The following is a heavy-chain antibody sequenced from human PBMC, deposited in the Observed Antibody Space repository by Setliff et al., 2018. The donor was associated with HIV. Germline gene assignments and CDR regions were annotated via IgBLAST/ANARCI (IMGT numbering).Heavy chain of an antibody. V-gene: IGHV4-30-4*07. Sequence: SETLSLTCTVSGDSIASGGYSWTWIRQPPGKALEWIGYVYYSGGTSYSGTTYYNPSVASRITISGDTSKNQFSLKLTSVTAADTAIYYCARENGWLFGWFDPWGQGTPVTVSS. CDR1: GDSIASGGYS. CDR2: VYYSGGT. CDR3: ARENGWLFGWFDP. J-gene: IGHJ5*02. D-gene: IGHD3-22*01.